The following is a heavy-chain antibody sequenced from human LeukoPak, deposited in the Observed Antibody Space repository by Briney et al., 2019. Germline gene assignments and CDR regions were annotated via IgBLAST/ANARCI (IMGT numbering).Heavy chain of an antibody. CDR3: ARHMGAGILSGAFDV. CDR2: IYPADSET. J-gene: IGHJ3*01. Sequence: GESLKISCKGSGYSFTNYWIGWVRQMPGKGLEWVGIIYPADSETRYTPSLQGQVTMSADRSITTAFLQWNSLKASDTAMYYCARHMGAGILSGAFDVWGQGTMVTVSS. CDR1: GYSFTNYW. D-gene: IGHD3-10*01. V-gene: IGHV5-51*01.